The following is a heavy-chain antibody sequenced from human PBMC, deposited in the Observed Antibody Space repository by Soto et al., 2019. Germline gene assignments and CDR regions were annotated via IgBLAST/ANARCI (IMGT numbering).Heavy chain of an antibody. CDR2: ISYDGSNK. Sequence: GGSLRLSCAASGFTFSSYGMHWVRQAPGKGLEWVAVISYDGSNKYYADSVKGRFTISRDNSKNTLYLQMNSLRAEDTAVYYCAKVDYYDSSGYYPFDYWGQVTLVTVSS. D-gene: IGHD3-22*01. V-gene: IGHV3-30*18. CDR1: GFTFSSYG. CDR3: AKVDYYDSSGYYPFDY. J-gene: IGHJ4*02.